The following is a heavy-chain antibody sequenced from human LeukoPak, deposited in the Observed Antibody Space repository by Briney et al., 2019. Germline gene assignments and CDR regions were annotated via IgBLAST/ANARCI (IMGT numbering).Heavy chain of an antibody. J-gene: IGHJ6*02. D-gene: IGHD3-22*01. Sequence: EASVKVSCKASGYTFTGYYMHWVRQAPGQGLEWMGGIIPIFGTANYAQKFQGRVTITADESTSTAYMELSSLRSEDTAVYYCARDGRAAYYYDSSGYRVRSIYHYYGMDVWGQGTTVTVSS. CDR2: IIPIFGTA. CDR1: GYTFTGYY. V-gene: IGHV1-69*13. CDR3: ARDGRAAYYYDSSGYRVRSIYHYYGMDV.